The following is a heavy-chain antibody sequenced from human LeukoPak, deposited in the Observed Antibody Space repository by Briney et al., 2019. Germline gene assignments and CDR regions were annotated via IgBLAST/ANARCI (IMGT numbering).Heavy chain of an antibody. D-gene: IGHD4-17*01. J-gene: IGHJ4*02. Sequence: GGSLRLSCAASGFTFSSYGMHSVRQAPGKGLGWVAVIWYDGSNNYYADYGKGRFTISRDNSKNTLYLQMNSLRDEDTAVYYCARGYGDYDGDYWGQGTLVTVSS. CDR3: ARGYGDYDGDY. CDR1: GFTFSSYG. V-gene: IGHV3-33*01. CDR2: IWYDGSNN.